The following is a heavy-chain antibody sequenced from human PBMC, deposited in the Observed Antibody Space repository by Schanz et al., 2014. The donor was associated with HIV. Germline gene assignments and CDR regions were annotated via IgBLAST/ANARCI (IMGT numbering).Heavy chain of an antibody. CDR3: AKTGWSQGNYYYYYGMDV. V-gene: IGHV3-23*04. J-gene: IGHJ6*02. CDR1: GLPFSTYA. CDR2: VSRSGANT. Sequence: EVQLVESGGGLVQPGGSLRLSCAASGLPFSTYAMSWVRQAPGKGLEWLAGVSRSGANTYYADSVKGRFTISRDNSENTLFLQVNSLRAEDTAVYYCAKTGWSQGNYYYYYGMDVWGQGTTVTVSS. D-gene: IGHD3-3*01.